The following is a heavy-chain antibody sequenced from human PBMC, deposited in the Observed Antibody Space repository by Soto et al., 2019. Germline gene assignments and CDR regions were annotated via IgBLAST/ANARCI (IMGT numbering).Heavy chain of an antibody. CDR1: GGSPSSGSYY. V-gene: IGHV4-61*01. Sequence: XTLSLTSTVSGGSPSSGSYYWSWIRQPPGKGLEWIGYIYYSGSTNYNPSLKSRVTISVDTSKNQFSLKLSSVTSADTSVYYCARVRQWVTLEPWGQGTLVTVSS. CDR3: ARVRQWVTLEP. D-gene: IGHD6-19*01. J-gene: IGHJ5*02. CDR2: IYYSGST.